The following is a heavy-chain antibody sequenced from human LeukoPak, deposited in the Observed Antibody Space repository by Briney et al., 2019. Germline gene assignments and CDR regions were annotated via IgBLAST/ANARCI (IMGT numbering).Heavy chain of an antibody. CDR1: GFTFSSYE. Sequence: PGGSLRLSCAASGFTFSSYEMNWVRQAPGKGLEWVSCISSSGSTIYYADSVKGRFTSSRDNAKNSLYLQMNSLRAEDTAVYYCAELGITMIGGVWGKGTTVTISS. CDR3: AELGITMIGGV. V-gene: IGHV3-48*03. CDR2: ISSSGSTI. J-gene: IGHJ6*04. D-gene: IGHD3-10*02.